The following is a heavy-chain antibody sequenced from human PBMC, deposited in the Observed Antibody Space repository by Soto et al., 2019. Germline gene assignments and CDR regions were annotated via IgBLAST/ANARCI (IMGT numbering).Heavy chain of an antibody. J-gene: IGHJ4*02. CDR1: GVTFRSYG. CDR2: ISYDGSNK. D-gene: IGHD6-19*01. CDR3: AKEVAEYTSGWGPDH. Sequence: GGSLRLSCAASGVTFRSYGMHWVRQAPGKGLEWVAVISYDGSNKYYADSVKGRFTISRDNSKNTLYLQMNSLRAEDTAVYYCAKEVAEYTSGWGPDHWGQGTLVTVSS. V-gene: IGHV3-30*18.